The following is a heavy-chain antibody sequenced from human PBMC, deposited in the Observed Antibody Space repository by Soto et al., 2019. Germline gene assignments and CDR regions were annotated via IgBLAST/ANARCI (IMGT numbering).Heavy chain of an antibody. J-gene: IGHJ6*02. CDR2: ISSSGSTI. D-gene: IGHD1-20*01. V-gene: IGHV3-48*03. CDR3: ARGNWNYYYGFDV. CDR1: GFTFSSYE. Sequence: LRLSCAASGFTFSSYEMYWVRQAPGKGLEWLSYISSSGSTIHYADSVRGRFTISRDNANNSLYLQMNSLRAEDTAVYFCARGNWNYYYGFDVWGQGTTVTVSS.